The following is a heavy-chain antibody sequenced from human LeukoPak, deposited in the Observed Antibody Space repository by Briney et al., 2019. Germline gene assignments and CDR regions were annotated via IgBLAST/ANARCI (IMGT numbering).Heavy chain of an antibody. CDR2: IYTSGST. V-gene: IGHV4-4*07. J-gene: IGHJ6*03. CDR1: GDSISNYY. D-gene: IGHD2-2*01. CDR3: ARSIVVVPATRVTYYMDV. Sequence: SETLPLTCSVSGDSISNYYWSWIRQPAGKGLEWIGRIYTSGSTSYNPSLKSRVTISVDRSKNQFSLKLSSVTAADTAVYYCARSIVVVPATRVTYYMDVWGKGTTVTVSS.